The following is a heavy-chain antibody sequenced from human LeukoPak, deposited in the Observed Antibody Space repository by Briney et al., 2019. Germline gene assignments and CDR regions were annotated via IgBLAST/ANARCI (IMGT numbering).Heavy chain of an antibody. Sequence: GGSLRLSCAASGFTFSSYWMHWVRQAPGKGLVWVSRIDNDGSSTSYADFVKGRFTISRDNAKNTLYLQMNSLRAEDTAVYYCAEGYSGYDFHQWGQGTLVTVSS. V-gene: IGHV3-74*01. CDR3: AEGYSGYDFHQ. CDR1: GFTFSSYW. J-gene: IGHJ1*01. D-gene: IGHD5-12*01. CDR2: IDNDGSST.